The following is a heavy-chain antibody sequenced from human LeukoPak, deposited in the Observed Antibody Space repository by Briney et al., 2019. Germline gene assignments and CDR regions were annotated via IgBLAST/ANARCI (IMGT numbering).Heavy chain of an antibody. V-gene: IGHV4-39*07. CDR1: GGSISSSSYY. Sequence: SETLSLTCTVSGGSISSSSYYWGWIRQPPGKGLEWIGSINYSGNTYYNPSLKSRVTISVDTSNKQFSLNLSSVTAADTAVYYCARSYGYYYYYMDVWGKGTTVTISS. CDR3: ARSYGYYYYYMDV. D-gene: IGHD1-26*01. CDR2: INYSGNT. J-gene: IGHJ6*03.